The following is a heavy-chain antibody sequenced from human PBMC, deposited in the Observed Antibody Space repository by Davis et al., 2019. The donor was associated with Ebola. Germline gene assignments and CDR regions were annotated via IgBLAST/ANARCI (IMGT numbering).Heavy chain of an antibody. CDR3: ARGDRVGWYYYYYMDV. CDR2: IYYSGST. J-gene: IGHJ6*03. Sequence: MPSETLSLTCTVSGGSISIGDYYWSWIRQPPGKGLEWIGYIYYSGSTYYNPSLKSRVNISVDTSKNQFSLKLSSVTAADTAVYYCARGDRVGWYYYYYMDVWGKGTTVTVSS. V-gene: IGHV4-30-4*02. D-gene: IGHD5-12*01. CDR1: GGSISIGDYY.